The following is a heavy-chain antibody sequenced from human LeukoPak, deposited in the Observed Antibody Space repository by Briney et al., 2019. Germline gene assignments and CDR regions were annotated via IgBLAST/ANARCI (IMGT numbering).Heavy chain of an antibody. CDR1: GFTFRKYW. CDR3: VREVFFQFDS. Sequence: PGGSLRLSCSASGFTFRKYWMAWVGQPPGQGLEWVATIAANGNDKDYEDSLKGRFTISRDNARNSLSLQIDSLRAEDTALYYCVREVFFQFDSRGQGALVTVSS. CDR2: IAANGNDK. V-gene: IGHV3-7*03. J-gene: IGHJ4*02.